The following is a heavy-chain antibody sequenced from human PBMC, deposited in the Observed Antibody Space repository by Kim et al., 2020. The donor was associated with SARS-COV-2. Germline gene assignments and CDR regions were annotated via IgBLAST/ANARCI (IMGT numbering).Heavy chain of an antibody. CDR1: GFTFSSHW. D-gene: IGHD3-22*01. V-gene: IGHV3-72*01. CDR2: ISHVASSYTP. CDR3: TMTYYCCAGSCYSYY. J-gene: IGHJ6*03. Sequence: GGSLILSCAASGFTFSSHWMDWVRQAPGKGLVWVSRISHVASSYTPADAASVRVRFTVSSDKSRNSLYLQMLSLTITDASLYFCTMTYYCCAGSCYSYY.